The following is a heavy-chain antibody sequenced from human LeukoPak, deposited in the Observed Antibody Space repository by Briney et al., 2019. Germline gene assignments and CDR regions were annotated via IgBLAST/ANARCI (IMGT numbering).Heavy chain of an antibody. CDR2: INHSGST. D-gene: IGHD5-12*01. J-gene: IGHJ3*02. CDR1: GGSFSGYY. Sequence: SETLSLTCAVYGGSFSGYYWSWIRQPPGKGLEWIGEINHSGSTNYNPSLKSRVTISVDTSKNQFSLKLSSVTAADTAVYYCARHDSIVATDAFDIWGQGTMVTVSS. CDR3: ARHDSIVATDAFDI. V-gene: IGHV4-34*01.